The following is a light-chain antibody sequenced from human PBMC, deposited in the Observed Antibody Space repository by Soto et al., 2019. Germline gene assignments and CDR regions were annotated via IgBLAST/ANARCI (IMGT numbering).Light chain of an antibody. CDR1: QSASSSY. Sequence: DIVLTQSPGTLSLSPGERATLSCRASQSASSSYLAWYQQKPGQAPSLLIYGASSRATGLPDRFSGSGSGTVFTLTISRLEPDVFAVYYCQQYSSPRTFGQGTKVEIK. V-gene: IGKV3-20*01. CDR3: QQYSSPRT. J-gene: IGKJ1*01. CDR2: GAS.